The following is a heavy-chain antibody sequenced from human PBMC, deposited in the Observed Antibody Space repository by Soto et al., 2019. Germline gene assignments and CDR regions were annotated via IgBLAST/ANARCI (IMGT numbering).Heavy chain of an antibody. CDR1: GYTFTSYD. Sequence: AVKVSCKASGYTFTSYDINWVRQATGQGLEWMGWMNPNSGNTGYAQKFQGRVTMTRNTSISTAYMELSSLRSEDTAVYYCASFGVVIMGHYYYYGLDPWGPGTTGTVSS. V-gene: IGHV1-8*01. D-gene: IGHD3-3*01. CDR2: MNPNSGNT. CDR3: ASFGVVIMGHYYYYGLDP. J-gene: IGHJ6*02.